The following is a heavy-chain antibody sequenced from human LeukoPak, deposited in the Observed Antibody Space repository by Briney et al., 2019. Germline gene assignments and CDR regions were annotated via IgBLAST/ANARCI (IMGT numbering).Heavy chain of an antibody. J-gene: IGHJ4*02. D-gene: IGHD3-10*01. CDR2: IYYSGST. V-gene: IGHV4-39*01. CDR1: GGSISSSSYY. Sequence: SETLSLTCTVSGGSISSSSYYWGWIRQPPGKRLEWIGSIYYSGSTYYNPSLKSRVTISVDTSKNQFSLKLSSVTAADTAVYYCARHHVPYYYGSGSYGADYWGQGTLVTVSS. CDR3: ARHHVPYYYGSGSYGADY.